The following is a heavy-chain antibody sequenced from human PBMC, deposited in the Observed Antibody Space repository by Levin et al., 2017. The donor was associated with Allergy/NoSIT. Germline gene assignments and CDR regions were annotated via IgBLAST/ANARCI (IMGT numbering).Heavy chain of an antibody. D-gene: IGHD6-19*01. Sequence: GGSLRLSCAASGFTFDDYTMHWVRQAPGKGLEWVSLISWDGGSTYYADSVKGRFTISRDNSKNSLYLQMNSLRTEDTALYYCAKDDVDSGSFDYWGQGTLVTVSS. V-gene: IGHV3-43*01. CDR3: AKDDVDSGSFDY. CDR2: ISWDGGST. J-gene: IGHJ4*02. CDR1: GFTFDDYT.